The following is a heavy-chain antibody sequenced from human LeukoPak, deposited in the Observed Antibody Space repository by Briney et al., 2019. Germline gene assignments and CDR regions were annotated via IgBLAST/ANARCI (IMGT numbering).Heavy chain of an antibody. CDR2: ISSSGSTI. CDR3: ARIILDITMVVVDPLGFDY. CDR1: GFTFSSYE. D-gene: IGHD3-22*01. J-gene: IGHJ4*02. V-gene: IGHV3-48*03. Sequence: GGSLRLSCAASGFTFSSYEMNWVRQAPGKGLEWVSYISSSGSTIYYADSVKGRFTISRDNAKNSLYLQMNSLRAEDTAVYYCARIILDITMVVVDPLGFDYWGQGTLVTVSS.